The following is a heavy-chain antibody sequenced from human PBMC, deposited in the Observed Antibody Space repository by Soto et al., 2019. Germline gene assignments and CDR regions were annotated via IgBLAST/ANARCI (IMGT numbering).Heavy chain of an antibody. D-gene: IGHD2-2*01. CDR1: GYTFTNHY. CDR3: ARVYCRGTNCHSGDAFDV. J-gene: IGHJ3*01. CDR2: FNASGGSR. Sequence: ASVKVSCKASGYTFTNHYMHWVRQAPGQGREWMGIFNASGGSRTYAQKFQGRVTMTGDASTSTIYMELSSLRSEATAVYYFARVYCRGTNCHSGDAFDVWGQGTMVTVSS. V-gene: IGHV1-46*01.